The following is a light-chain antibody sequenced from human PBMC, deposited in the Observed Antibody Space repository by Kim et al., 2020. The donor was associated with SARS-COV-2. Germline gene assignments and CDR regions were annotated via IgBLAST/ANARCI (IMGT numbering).Light chain of an antibody. Sequence: QSALTQPPSASGSPGQSVTISCTGTGSDVGGYNYVSWYQHHPGKAPKLMIYEVSKRPSGVPDRFSGSESGNTASLTVSGLQAEDEADYYCSSYAGSNNVFGTGTKVTVL. CDR2: EVS. V-gene: IGLV2-8*01. J-gene: IGLJ1*01. CDR1: GSDVGGYNY. CDR3: SSYAGSNNV.